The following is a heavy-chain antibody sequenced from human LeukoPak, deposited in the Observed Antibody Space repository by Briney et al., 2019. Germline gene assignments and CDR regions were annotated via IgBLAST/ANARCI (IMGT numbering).Heavy chain of an antibody. Sequence: GASVKVSCKASGYTFPSYFMHWVRQAPGQGLEWMGIINPTGGSTTYAQKFQGRVTMTTDTSTSTAYMELRSLRSDDTAVYYCARDRGYSGSYYSHNWFDPWGQGTLVTVSS. V-gene: IGHV1-46*01. CDR1: GYTFPSYF. J-gene: IGHJ5*02. CDR3: ARDRGYSGSYYSHNWFDP. D-gene: IGHD1-26*01. CDR2: INPTGGST.